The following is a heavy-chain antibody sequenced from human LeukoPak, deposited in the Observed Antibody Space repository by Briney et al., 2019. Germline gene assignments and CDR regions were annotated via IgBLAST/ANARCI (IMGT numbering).Heavy chain of an antibody. CDR2: ISSSSSTI. V-gene: IGHV3-48*02. CDR1: GFTFSCYS. CDR3: ARDSVAGTSDY. D-gene: IGHD6-19*01. Sequence: GGSLRLSCAAPGFTFSCYSMNSVRQAPGKGLEWVSYISSSSSTIYYADSVKGRFTISRDNAKNSLYLQMNSLRYGAAAVYYCARDSVAGTSDYWGQGTLVTVSS. J-gene: IGHJ4*02.